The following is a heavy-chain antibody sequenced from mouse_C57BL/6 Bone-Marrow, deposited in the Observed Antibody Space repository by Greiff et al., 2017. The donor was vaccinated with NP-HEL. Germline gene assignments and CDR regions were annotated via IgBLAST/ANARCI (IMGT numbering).Heavy chain of an antibody. V-gene: IGHV1-82*01. CDR2: IYPGDGDT. Sequence: VQLQQSGPELVKPGASVKISCKASGYAFSSSWMNWVKQRPGKGLEWIGRIYPGDGDTNYNGKFKGKATLTADKSSSTAYMQLSSLTSEDSAVYFCASPVITTGGGYFDVWGTGTTVTVSS. J-gene: IGHJ1*03. CDR1: GYAFSSSW. CDR3: ASPVITTGGGYFDV. D-gene: IGHD1-1*01.